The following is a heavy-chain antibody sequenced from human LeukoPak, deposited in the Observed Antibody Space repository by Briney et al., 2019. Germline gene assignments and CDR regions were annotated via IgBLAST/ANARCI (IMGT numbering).Heavy chain of an antibody. Sequence: GGSLRLSCAASGFTFSIYEMNWVRQAPGKWLEWVSFISGSGSTIHFADSVKGRFTISRDNAKNSLYLQMNSLRGEDTAVYYCARGRWFDPWGQGTLVTVSS. J-gene: IGHJ5*02. CDR2: ISGSGSTI. CDR1: GFTFSIYE. CDR3: ARGRWFDP. V-gene: IGHV3-48*03.